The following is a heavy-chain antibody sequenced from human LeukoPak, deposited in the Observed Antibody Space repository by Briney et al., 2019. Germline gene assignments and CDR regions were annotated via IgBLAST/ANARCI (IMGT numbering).Heavy chain of an antibody. CDR2: IKNDDGSYT. J-gene: IGHJ4*02. D-gene: IGHD4-17*01. V-gene: IGHV3-74*01. Sequence: GGSLRLSCAASGFTFSSYWMHWVRQAPEKGLVWVSHIKNDDGSYTSYADSVKGRFTISRDNSKNTLYLQMNSLRAEDTAAYYCARAGYGDPHFDFWGQGTLVTVSS. CDR3: ARAGYGDPHFDF. CDR1: GFTFSSYW.